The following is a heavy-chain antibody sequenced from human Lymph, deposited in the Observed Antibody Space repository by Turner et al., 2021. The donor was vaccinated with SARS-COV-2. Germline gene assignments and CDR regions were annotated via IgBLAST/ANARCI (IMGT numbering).Heavy chain of an antibody. CDR3: ARMGSSSWYFDY. Sequence: EVQLEESGGGLVQPGGSLRLPCAASGFTFSYYGMSWVRQAPGKGLEWVANIKQDGSEKYYVDSVKGRFTISRDNAKNSLFLQMNSLRAEDTAVYYCARMGSSSWYFDYWGQGTLVTVSS. J-gene: IGHJ4*02. D-gene: IGHD1-26*01. CDR2: IKQDGSEK. V-gene: IGHV3-7*01. CDR1: GFTFSYYG.